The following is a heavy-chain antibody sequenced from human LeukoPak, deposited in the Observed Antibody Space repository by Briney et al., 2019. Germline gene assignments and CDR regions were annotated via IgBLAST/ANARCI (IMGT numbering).Heavy chain of an antibody. J-gene: IGHJ4*02. CDR1: GYTFTSYD. Sequence: ALVKVSCKASGYTFTSYDINWVRQATGQGLEWMGWMNPNSGNTGYAQRFQGRVTMTRNTSISTAYMELSSLRSEDTAVYYCARGGYIVGATTSDYFDYWGQGTLVTVSS. D-gene: IGHD1-26*01. V-gene: IGHV1-8*01. CDR2: MNPNSGNT. CDR3: ARGGYIVGATTSDYFDY.